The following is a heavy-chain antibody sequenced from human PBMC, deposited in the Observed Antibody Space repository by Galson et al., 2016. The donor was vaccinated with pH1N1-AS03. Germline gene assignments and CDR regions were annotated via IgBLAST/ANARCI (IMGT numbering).Heavy chain of an antibody. CDR2: ISYDGVTE. D-gene: IGHD2-15*01. Sequence: SPRLSCAASGFTFSRYRIHWVRQAPGKGLEWEALISYDGVTEHYADYVKGRLTISRDNFKNTVYLQMNSLRADDTAVYYCARGYCGGGGCHNWGGMDVWGQGTTVTVSS. CDR3: ARGYCGGGGCHNWGGMDV. J-gene: IGHJ6*02. CDR1: GFTFSRYR. V-gene: IGHV3-30*03.